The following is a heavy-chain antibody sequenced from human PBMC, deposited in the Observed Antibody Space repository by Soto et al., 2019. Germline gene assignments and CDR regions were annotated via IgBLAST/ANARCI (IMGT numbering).Heavy chain of an antibody. V-gene: IGHV6-1*01. CDR2: TYYRSKWYN. CDR3: ARDKKGGYSYGFYGMDV. CDR1: GDSVSSNSAA. J-gene: IGHJ6*02. Sequence: SQTLSLTCAISGDSVSSNSAAWNWIRQSPSRGLEWLGRTYYRSKWYNDYAVSVKSRITINPDTSKNQFSLQLNSVTPEDTAVYYCARDKKGGYSYGFYGMDVWGQGTTVTVSS. D-gene: IGHD5-18*01.